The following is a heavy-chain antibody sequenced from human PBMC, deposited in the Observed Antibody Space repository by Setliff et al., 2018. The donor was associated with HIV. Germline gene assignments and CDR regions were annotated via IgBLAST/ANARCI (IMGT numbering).Heavy chain of an antibody. J-gene: IGHJ4*02. CDR2: IIPIFGTA. CDR3: ARAAYGYDSSGYFFDY. D-gene: IGHD3-22*01. V-gene: IGHV1-69*05. Sequence: ASVKVSCKASGGTFSSYVISWVRQAPGQGLEWMGGIIPIFGTANYAQKCQGRVTITTDESTSTVYMELSSLRSEDTAVYYCARAAYGYDSSGYFFDYWGQGTLVTVSS. CDR1: GGTFSSYV.